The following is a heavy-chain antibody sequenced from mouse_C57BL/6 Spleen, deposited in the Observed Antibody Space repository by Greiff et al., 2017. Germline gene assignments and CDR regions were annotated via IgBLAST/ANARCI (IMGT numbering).Heavy chain of an antibody. J-gene: IGHJ3*01. V-gene: IGHV3-6*01. CDR2: ISYDGSN. CDR1: GYSITSCYY. Sequence: EVKLMESGPGLVKPSQSLSLTCSVTGYSITSCYYWNWIRQFPGNKLEWMGYISYDGSNNYNPSLKNRISITRDTSKNQFFLKLNSVTTEDTATYYCARDGNYGGFAYWGQGTLVTVSA. D-gene: IGHD2-1*01. CDR3: ARDGNYGGFAY.